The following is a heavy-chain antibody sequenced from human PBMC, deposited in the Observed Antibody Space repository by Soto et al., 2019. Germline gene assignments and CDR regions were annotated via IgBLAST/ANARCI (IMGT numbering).Heavy chain of an antibody. CDR3: ARGWLGYCSGGSCYPPYY. Sequence: QVQLVQSGAEEKKPGASVKVSCKASGYTFTGYAMHWVRQAPGQRLEWMGWINAGNGNTKYSQKFQGRVTITRDTSASTAYMELSSLRSEDTAVYYCARGWLGYCSGGSCYPPYYWGQGTLVTVSS. D-gene: IGHD2-15*01. J-gene: IGHJ4*02. CDR2: INAGNGNT. V-gene: IGHV1-3*05. CDR1: GYTFTGYA.